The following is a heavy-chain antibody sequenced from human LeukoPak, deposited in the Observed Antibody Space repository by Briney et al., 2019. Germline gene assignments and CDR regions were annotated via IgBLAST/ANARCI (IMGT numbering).Heavy chain of an antibody. CDR1: GFTFSSYG. J-gene: IGHJ4*02. CDR3: ARELLWFGELGDY. D-gene: IGHD3-10*01. V-gene: IGHV3-23*01. CDR2: ISGSGGST. Sequence: GGSLRLSCAASGFTFSSYGMSWVRQAPGKGLEWVSAISGSGGSTYYADSVKGRFTISRDNSKNTLYLQMNSLRAEDTAVYYCARELLWFGELGDYWGQGTLVTVSS.